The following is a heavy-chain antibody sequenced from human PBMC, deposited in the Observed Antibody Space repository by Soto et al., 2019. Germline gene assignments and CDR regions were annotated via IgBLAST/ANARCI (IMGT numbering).Heavy chain of an antibody. D-gene: IGHD3-10*01. V-gene: IGHV1-69*01. CDR3: ARGDYYGSGSFAGMDV. Sequence: QVQLVQSGAEVRKPGSSVKVSCKASGGTFSRHAISWVRQAPGQGLEWMGGIIPIFGTANHAQKFQGRVTIIADESTSTVYMELSSLRSEDTAMYYCARGDYYGSGSFAGMDVWGQGTTVTVSS. J-gene: IGHJ6*02. CDR2: IIPIFGTA. CDR1: GGTFSRHA.